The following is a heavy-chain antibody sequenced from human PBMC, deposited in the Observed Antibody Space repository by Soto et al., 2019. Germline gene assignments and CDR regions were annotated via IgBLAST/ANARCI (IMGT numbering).Heavy chain of an antibody. Sequence: EVQLLESGGGLVQPGGSLTLRLSCAASGFTFSNYAMSWVRQAPGKGLEWVSGISGSGGNTYYADSVKGRFTISRDNSKNTLYLQMNSLRAEDTAVYYCARVGGMTTVFDTIDYWGQGTLVTVSS. CDR2: ISGSGGNT. J-gene: IGHJ4*02. CDR1: GFTFSNYA. V-gene: IGHV3-23*01. CDR3: ARVGGMTTVFDTIDY. D-gene: IGHD4-17*01.